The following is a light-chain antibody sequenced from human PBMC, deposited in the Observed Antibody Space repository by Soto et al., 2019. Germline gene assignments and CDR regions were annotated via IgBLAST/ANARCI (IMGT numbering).Light chain of an antibody. CDR2: GNS. J-gene: IGLJ1*01. Sequence: QSVLTQPPSVSGAPGQRVTISCTGSSSNIGANYDVHWYQQRPGTAPILLIFGNSNRPSGVTDRFSVTKSGTSASLAITGLQAEDEGYYSCQSYDSTLSARYVFGTGTKVTVL. V-gene: IGLV1-40*01. CDR3: QSYDSTLSARYV. CDR1: SSNIGANYD.